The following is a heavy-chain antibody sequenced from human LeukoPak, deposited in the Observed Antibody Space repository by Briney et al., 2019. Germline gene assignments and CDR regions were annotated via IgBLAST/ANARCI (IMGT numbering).Heavy chain of an antibody. V-gene: IGHV3-74*01. CDR1: GFTFTAYW. J-gene: IGHJ4*02. CDR2: INSDDSTT. CDR3: ARGLVHDTSGYYSDY. D-gene: IGHD3-22*01. Sequence: GGSLRLSCAASGFTFTAYWMHWVRQAPGKGLVWVSRINSDDSTTTYADSVKGRSTTSRDNAKNTLYLQMNSLRAEDTAVYYCARGLVHDTSGYYSDYWGQGTLVTVSS.